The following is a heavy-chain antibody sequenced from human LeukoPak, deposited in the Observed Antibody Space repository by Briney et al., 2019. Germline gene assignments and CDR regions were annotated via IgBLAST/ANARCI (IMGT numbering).Heavy chain of an antibody. Sequence: ASVKVSCKASGYNFTGYYMHWVRQAPGQGLEWMGWISAYNGNTNYAQKLQGRVTMTTDTSTRTAYMELRSLRSDDTAVYYCARGRYYYDSSASYFDYWGQGTLVTVSS. J-gene: IGHJ4*02. D-gene: IGHD3-22*01. CDR1: GYNFTGYY. CDR3: ARGRYYYDSSASYFDY. CDR2: ISAYNGNT. V-gene: IGHV1-18*04.